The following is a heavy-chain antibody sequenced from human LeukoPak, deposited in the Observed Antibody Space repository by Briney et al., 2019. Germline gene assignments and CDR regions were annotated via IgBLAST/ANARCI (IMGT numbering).Heavy chain of an antibody. J-gene: IGHJ5*02. CDR2: INHSGST. CDR1: GGSFSGYY. CDR3: ARHYSSSWKMWFDP. D-gene: IGHD6-13*01. Sequence: SETLSLTCAVYGGSFSGYYWSWIRQPPGKGLELIGEINHSGSTKYNQPLKSRVTICVDTSKNQSALQLSSVTAADTGVYYCARHYSSSWKMWFDPWGQGTLVTVSS. V-gene: IGHV4-34*01.